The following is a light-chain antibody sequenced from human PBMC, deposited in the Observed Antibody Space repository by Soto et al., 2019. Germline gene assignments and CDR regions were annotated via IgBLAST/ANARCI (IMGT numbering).Light chain of an antibody. CDR2: GAS. J-gene: IGKJ2*02. V-gene: IGKV3-15*01. Sequence: EIVMTQSPATLSVSPGARATLSCRASQSVSTNLAWYQQKPGQAPRLLIYGASIWATGIPARFSGSGSGTEFTRTISSLQSEDFAVYYCQQYNNWPRTFGQGTKLEIK. CDR1: QSVSTN. CDR3: QQYNNWPRT.